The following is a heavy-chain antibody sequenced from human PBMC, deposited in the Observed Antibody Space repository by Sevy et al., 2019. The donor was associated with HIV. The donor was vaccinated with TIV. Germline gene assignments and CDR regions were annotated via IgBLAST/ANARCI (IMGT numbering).Heavy chain of an antibody. D-gene: IGHD4-17*01. J-gene: IGHJ4*02. CDR2: ISYSGSY. V-gene: IGHV4-61*03. CDR3: ALRADGDYVGYFDP. CDR1: GGSLNSGSYY. Sequence: SETLSLTCTVSGGSLNSGSYYWSWIRQPPGKGLEWIGYISYSGSYNYNYSLMSRVTISVHTSNNHSSLMLSSVTAADTAVYYCALRADGDYVGYFDPWGQGTLVTVSS.